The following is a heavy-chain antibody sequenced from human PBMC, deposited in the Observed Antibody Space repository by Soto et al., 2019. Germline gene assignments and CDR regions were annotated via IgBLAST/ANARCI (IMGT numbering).Heavy chain of an antibody. Sequence: QVQLVQSGAEVKKPGSSVKVSCKASGGTSNSYAISWVRQAPGQGLEWMGGIIPIFGTADYAQKFQGRVTITADESTSTAYMELSSLRSEDTAVYYCARHPVSGSYAYYYGMDVGGQGTTVTVSS. J-gene: IGHJ6*02. CDR1: GGTSNSYA. CDR3: ARHPVSGSYAYYYGMDV. V-gene: IGHV1-69*12. D-gene: IGHD1-26*01. CDR2: IIPIFGTA.